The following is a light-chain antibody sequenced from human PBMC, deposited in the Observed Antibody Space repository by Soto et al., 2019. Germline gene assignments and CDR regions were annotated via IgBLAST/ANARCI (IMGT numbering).Light chain of an antibody. CDR3: SSYTTKNAHV. V-gene: IGLV2-14*01. CDR2: EVF. Sequence: QSVLTQPASVSASPGQSISISCTGTSNDIGAFDYVSWYQQHPGKAPKLILFEVFNRPSGVSTRFSGSKSGSTASLTISGLQAEDEADYFCSSYTTKNAHVFGGGTKVTVL. CDR1: SNDIGAFDY. J-gene: IGLJ2*01.